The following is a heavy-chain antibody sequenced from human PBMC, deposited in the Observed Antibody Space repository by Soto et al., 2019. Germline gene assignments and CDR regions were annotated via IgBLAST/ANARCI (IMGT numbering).Heavy chain of an antibody. CDR2: ISGTGDSS. CDR1: GFTFGSYA. CDR3: AKDNVNYGSGSFSH. V-gene: IGHV3-23*01. Sequence: EVQLLESGGGLVQPGGSLRLSCAASGFTFGSYAMSWVRQAPGKGLEWVSLISGTGDSSEYANSVKGRFTISRDYSKTTVFLQMNSLRADDTAVYFCAKDNVNYGSGSFSHWGQGTLVTVSS. J-gene: IGHJ4*02. D-gene: IGHD3-10*01.